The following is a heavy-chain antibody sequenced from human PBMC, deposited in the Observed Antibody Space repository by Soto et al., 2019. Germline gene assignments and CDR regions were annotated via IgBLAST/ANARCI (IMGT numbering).Heavy chain of an antibody. CDR3: AGLPGLGWFDP. J-gene: IGHJ5*02. D-gene: IGHD2-2*01. V-gene: IGHV4-31*03. Sequence: QVQLQESGPGPVKPSQTLSLTCSVSGGSVSSDGYYWSWIRQHPGKGLEWIGYIYYSGITYYNPSLKSRVSMSIDTSKKQFSLKLSSVTAADTAVYYCAGLPGLGWFDPWGQGTLVTVSS. CDR2: IYYSGIT. CDR1: GGSVSSDGYY.